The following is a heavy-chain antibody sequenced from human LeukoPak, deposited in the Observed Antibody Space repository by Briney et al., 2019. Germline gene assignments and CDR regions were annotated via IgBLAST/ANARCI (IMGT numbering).Heavy chain of an antibody. Sequence: GRSLRLSCAASGFTFSSYGMHWVRQAPGKGLEWVAVISYDGSNKYYADSVKGRFTISRDNSKNTLYLQMNSLRAEDTAVYYCAREGIAAAGDSLAGYFDYWGQGTLVTVSS. J-gene: IGHJ4*02. CDR1: GFTFSSYG. D-gene: IGHD6-13*01. CDR2: ISYDGSNK. CDR3: AREGIAAAGDSLAGYFDY. V-gene: IGHV3-30*03.